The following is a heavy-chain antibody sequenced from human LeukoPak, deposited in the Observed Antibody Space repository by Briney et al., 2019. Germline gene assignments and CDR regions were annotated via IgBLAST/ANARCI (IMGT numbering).Heavy chain of an antibody. J-gene: IGHJ5*02. V-gene: IGHV1-69*04. CDR2: IIPILGIA. D-gene: IGHD2-2*01. CDR3: ASWGDGCSSTSCSNKFDP. CDR1: GGTFSSYA. Sequence: SVKVSCKASGGTFSSYAISWVRQAPGQGLEWMGRIIPILGIANYAQKFQGRVTITADKSTSTAYMELSSLRSEDTAVYYCASWGDGCSSTSCSNKFDPWGQGTLVTVSS.